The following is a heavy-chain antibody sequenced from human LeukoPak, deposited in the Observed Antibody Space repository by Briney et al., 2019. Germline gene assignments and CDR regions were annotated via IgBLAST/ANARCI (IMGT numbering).Heavy chain of an antibody. CDR1: GVSINDYY. V-gene: IGHV4-34*01. CDR3: ARGRYNWSY. Sequence: SETLSLTCGVFGVSINDYYWSWIRQSPGKGLEWIGEISHTEGTRYNPSLESRVTMSVGTSENQLSLKLIFVTAADTAVYYCARGRYNWSYWGQGTLVTVSS. J-gene: IGHJ4*02. D-gene: IGHD1-20*01. CDR2: ISHTEGT.